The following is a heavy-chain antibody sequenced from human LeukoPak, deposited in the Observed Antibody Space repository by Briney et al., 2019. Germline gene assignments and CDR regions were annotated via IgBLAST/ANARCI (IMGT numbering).Heavy chain of an antibody. V-gene: IGHV3-21*01. J-gene: IGHJ4*02. CDR1: GFTFSTYS. CDR3: AREVAEGFDY. Sequence: PGGSLRLSCAASGFTFSTYSMNWVRQAPGKGLEWVSSIGGTGTSIYYADSVKGRFTISRDNPKNSLYLQMNSLRAEDTAVYYCAREVAEGFDYWGQGTLVAVSS. CDR2: IGGTGTSI.